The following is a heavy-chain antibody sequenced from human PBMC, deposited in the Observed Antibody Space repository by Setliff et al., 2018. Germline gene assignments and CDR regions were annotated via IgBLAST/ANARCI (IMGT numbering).Heavy chain of an antibody. CDR3: ARDRGGYYLGGIDP. Sequence: SETLSLTCTVSGASLSSGTYYWGWIRQSPGKGLEWIGHIYTSGSTNYNPSLKSRVTISVDTSKNQFSLKLSSVTAADTAVYYCARDRGGYYLGGIDPWGQGTLVTVSS. CDR1: GASLSSGTYY. D-gene: IGHD1-26*01. J-gene: IGHJ5*02. CDR2: IYTSGST. V-gene: IGHV4-61*09.